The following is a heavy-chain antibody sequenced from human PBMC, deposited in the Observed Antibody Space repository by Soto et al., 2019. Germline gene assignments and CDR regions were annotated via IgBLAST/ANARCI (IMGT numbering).Heavy chain of an antibody. Sequence: QVQLVQSGAEMQQPGASVRVSCKASGGTFSKYAFSWVRQAPGQGLEWLAGTIPMFGTPNYAQKFQGRVAISADESTATVYMELSSMRSEDTAVYFCARPLRDRSCYYGMAVWGQGTAVTVSS. CDR1: GGTFSKYA. CDR2: TIPMFGTP. D-gene: IGHD3-22*01. CDR3: ARPLRDRSCYYGMAV. V-gene: IGHV1-69*01. J-gene: IGHJ6*02.